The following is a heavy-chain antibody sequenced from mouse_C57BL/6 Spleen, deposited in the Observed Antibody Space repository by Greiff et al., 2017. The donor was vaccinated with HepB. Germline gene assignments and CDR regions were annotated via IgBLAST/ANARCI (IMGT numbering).Heavy chain of an antibody. V-gene: IGHV1-81*01. J-gene: IGHJ4*01. D-gene: IGHD1-1*01. Sequence: QVQLQQSGAELARPGASVKLSCKASGYTFTSYGISWVKQRTGQGLEWIGEIYPRSGNTYYNEKFKGKATLTADKSSSTAYMELRSLTSEDSAVYFCATLYYYGSSFYAMDYWGQGTSVTVSS. CDR2: IYPRSGNT. CDR3: ATLYYYGSSFYAMDY. CDR1: GYTFTSYG.